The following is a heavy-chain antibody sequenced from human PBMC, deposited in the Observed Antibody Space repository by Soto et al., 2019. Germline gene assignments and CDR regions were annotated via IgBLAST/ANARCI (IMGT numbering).Heavy chain of an antibody. Sequence: SETLSLTCAVSGGSISGGGYSWSWIRQPPGKGLEWIGYIYHSGSTYYNPSLKSRVTISVGTSKNQFSLKLTSVTAADTAVYYCARDKITGLFDYWGQGTLVTVSS. V-gene: IGHV4-30-2*01. D-gene: IGHD2-8*02. CDR2: IYHSGST. J-gene: IGHJ4*02. CDR3: ARDKITGLFDY. CDR1: GGSISGGGYS.